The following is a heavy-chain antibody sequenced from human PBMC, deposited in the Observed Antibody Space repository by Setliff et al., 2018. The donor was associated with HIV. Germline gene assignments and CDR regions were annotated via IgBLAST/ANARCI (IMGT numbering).Heavy chain of an antibody. D-gene: IGHD6-13*01. V-gene: IGHV4-34*01. CDR3: ARGRGSSSSWPIDY. J-gene: IGHJ4*02. CDR2: INHSGST. Sequence: ASETLSLTCAVYGGSLSGYYWSWIRQPPGKGLEWFGEINHSGSTNYNPSLKSRVTISVDTSKNQFSLKLSSATAADTAVYFCARGRGSSSSWPIDYWGQGTLVTVSS. CDR1: GGSLSGYY.